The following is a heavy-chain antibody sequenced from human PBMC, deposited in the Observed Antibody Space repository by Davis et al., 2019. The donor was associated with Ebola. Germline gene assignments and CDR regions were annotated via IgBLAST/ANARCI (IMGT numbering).Heavy chain of an antibody. Sequence: SETLSLPCTVLRGYIRSYYCGWNRLPPGQLWELPGYNYYSGSTNYNPSLKSRVTISVDTSKNQFSLKLSSVTAADTAVYYCARLSGVVVVPAALRYYYGMDVWGQGTTVTVSS. D-gene: IGHD2-2*01. V-gene: IGHV4-59*08. CDR2: NYYSGST. CDR1: RGYIRSYY. J-gene: IGHJ6*02. CDR3: ARLSGVVVVPAALRYYYGMDV.